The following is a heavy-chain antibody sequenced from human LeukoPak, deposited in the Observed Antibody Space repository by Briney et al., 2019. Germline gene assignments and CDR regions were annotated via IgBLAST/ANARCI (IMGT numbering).Heavy chain of an antibody. CDR1: GYTLTELS. J-gene: IGHJ5*02. V-gene: IGHV1-24*01. CDR2: FDPEDGET. CDR3: AATDYYDSSGYVNWFDP. Sequence: ASVKVSCKVSGYTLTELSMHWVRQAPGKGLEWMGGFDPEDGETIYAQKFQGRVTMTEDTSTDTAYMEPSSLRSEDTAVYYCAATDYYDSSGYVNWFDPWGQGTLVTVSS. D-gene: IGHD3-22*01.